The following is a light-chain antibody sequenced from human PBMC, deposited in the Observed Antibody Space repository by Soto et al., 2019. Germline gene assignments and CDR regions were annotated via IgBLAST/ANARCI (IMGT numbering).Light chain of an antibody. V-gene: IGKV3-15*01. CDR1: QSIRSN. CDR2: GAS. Sequence: EIVMTQSPATLSVSPGESATLSCRASQSIRSNLAWYQQKPGQAPRLLIYGASTRVTGIPARFSGSGSGTEFTLTISSLQSEDFAVYYCQQYKNWPLITFGQGTRLEIK. J-gene: IGKJ5*01. CDR3: QQYKNWPLIT.